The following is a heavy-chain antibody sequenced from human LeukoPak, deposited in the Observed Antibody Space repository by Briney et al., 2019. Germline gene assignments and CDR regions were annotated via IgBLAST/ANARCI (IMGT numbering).Heavy chain of an antibody. CDR1: GFTFSSYS. J-gene: IGHJ4*02. CDR2: ISSSSSYI. V-gene: IGHV3-21*01. Sequence: PGGSLRLSCAASGFTFSSYSMNWVRQAPGKGLVWVSSISSSSSYIYYADSVKGRFTISRDNAKNSLYLQMNSLRAEDTAVYYCARDGPYSYYFDYWGQGTLVTVSS. CDR3: ARDGPYSYYFDY. D-gene: IGHD2-21*01.